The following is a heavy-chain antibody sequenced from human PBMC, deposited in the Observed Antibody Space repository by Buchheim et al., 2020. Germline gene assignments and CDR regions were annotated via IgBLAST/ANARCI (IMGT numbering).Heavy chain of an antibody. CDR2: IRYDGSNI. D-gene: IGHD3-16*02. CDR1: GFTFGSYG. Sequence: QVQLVESGGGVVQPGRSLRLSCAASGFTFGSYGMHWVRQAPGKGLEWVAFIRYDGSNIEYADSVKGRFTISRDSSKNTLYRQMNSLRAEDTAVYYCAKDRAPFMGLGELSSFDYWGQGTL. CDR3: AKDRAPFMGLGELSSFDY. J-gene: IGHJ4*02. V-gene: IGHV3-30*02.